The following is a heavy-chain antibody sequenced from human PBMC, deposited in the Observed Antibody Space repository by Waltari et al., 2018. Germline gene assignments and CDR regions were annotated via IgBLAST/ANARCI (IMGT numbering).Heavy chain of an antibody. D-gene: IGHD3-10*01. V-gene: IGHV3-21*01. Sequence: EVQLVESGGGLVKPGGSLRLSCAASGFTFTTSSMNWVRQAPGKGLEWVSTISSNNNYIYYADSVRGRVTISRDNARNSLYLQMNSLRAEDTAVYYCGRSAFSSGSYSSYDYWGQGTRVTVSS. CDR3: GRSAFSSGSYSSYDY. CDR1: GFTFTTSS. J-gene: IGHJ4*02. CDR2: ISSNNNYI.